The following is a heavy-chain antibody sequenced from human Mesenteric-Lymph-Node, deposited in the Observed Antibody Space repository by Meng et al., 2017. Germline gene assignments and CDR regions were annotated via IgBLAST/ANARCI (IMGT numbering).Heavy chain of an antibody. D-gene: IGHD6-19*01. CDR2: IYYSGST. J-gene: IGHJ4*02. CDR3: ARLTVAGRGAGLDY. Sequence: SETLSLTCAVSGGSISSSSYYWGWIRQPPGKGLEWIGSIYYSGSTYYNPSLKSRVTISVDKSKNDFSLKLSSVTAADTAVYYCARLTVAGRGAGLDYWGQGTLVTVSS. V-gene: IGHV4-39*07. CDR1: GGSISSSSYY.